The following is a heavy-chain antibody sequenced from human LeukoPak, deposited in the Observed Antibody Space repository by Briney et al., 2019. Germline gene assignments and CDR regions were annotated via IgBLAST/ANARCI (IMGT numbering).Heavy chain of an antibody. Sequence: GSLRLSCAASGFAFSSYAMMWLRQAPGKGLEWVSAISGAGGTTLYADSVKGRFTISRDNSKNTLCLQMNSLRAEDTAVYYCAKVHNVDTAMGCFDYWGQGTLVTVSS. J-gene: IGHJ4*02. CDR2: ISGAGGTT. D-gene: IGHD5-18*01. CDR1: GFAFSSYA. V-gene: IGHV3-23*01. CDR3: AKVHNVDTAMGCFDY.